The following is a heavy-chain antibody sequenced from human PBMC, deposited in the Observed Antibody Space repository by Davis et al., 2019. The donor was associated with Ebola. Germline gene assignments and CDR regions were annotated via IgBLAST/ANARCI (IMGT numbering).Heavy chain of an antibody. CDR2: INPSGGNT. CDR3: ARDGMGDYVLDY. CDR1: GYTFTSYY. Sequence: AASVKVSCKASGYTFTSYYVHWVRQAPGQGLEWMGVINPSGGNTNYAQKFQGRVTMTTDTSTSTAYMELRSLRSDDTAVYYCARDGMGDYVLDYWGQGTLVTVSS. V-gene: IGHV1-46*01. J-gene: IGHJ4*02. D-gene: IGHD4-17*01.